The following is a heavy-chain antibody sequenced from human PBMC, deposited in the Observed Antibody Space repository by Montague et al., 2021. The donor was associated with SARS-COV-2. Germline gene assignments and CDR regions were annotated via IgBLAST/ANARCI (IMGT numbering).Heavy chain of an antibody. CDR3: ARDQRPEVVPGHGPAGRALDI. CDR1: GGSFSNYY. CDR2: VSHSGTT. V-gene: IGHV4-59*12. Sequence: SETLSLTCAISGGSFSNYYWSWIRQPPGKGLEWIGYVSHSGTTIYNPSLKSRVTISVDTSKNQFYLKLNSVTAADTAVYYCARDQRPEVVPGHGPAGRALDIWGQGTMVTVSS. D-gene: IGHD2-15*01. J-gene: IGHJ6*02.